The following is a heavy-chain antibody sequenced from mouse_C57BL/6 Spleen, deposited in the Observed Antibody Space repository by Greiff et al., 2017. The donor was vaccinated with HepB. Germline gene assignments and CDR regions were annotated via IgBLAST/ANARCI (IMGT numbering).Heavy chain of an antibody. CDR1: GYAFSSSW. Sequence: QVQLQQSGPELVKPGASVKISCKASGYAFSSSWMNWVKQRPGKGLEWIGRIYPGDGDTNYNGKFKGKATLTADKSSSTAYMQLSSLTSEDSAVYFCARPLYYGSSSLDYWGQGTTLTVSS. D-gene: IGHD1-1*01. CDR2: IYPGDGDT. J-gene: IGHJ2*01. CDR3: ARPLYYGSSSLDY. V-gene: IGHV1-82*01.